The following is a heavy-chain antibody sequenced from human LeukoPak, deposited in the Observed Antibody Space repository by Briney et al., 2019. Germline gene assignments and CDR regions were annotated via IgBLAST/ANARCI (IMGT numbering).Heavy chain of an antibody. CDR1: GGSISSSSYY. Sequence: SETLSPTCTVSGGSISSSSYYWGWIRQPPGKGLEWIGSIYYSGSTYYNPSLKSRVTISVDTSKNQFSLKLRSVTAADTAVYYCARHPWIGLGHYFDYWGQGTLVTVSS. D-gene: IGHD3-16*01. CDR2: IYYSGST. CDR3: ARHPWIGLGHYFDY. J-gene: IGHJ4*02. V-gene: IGHV4-39*01.